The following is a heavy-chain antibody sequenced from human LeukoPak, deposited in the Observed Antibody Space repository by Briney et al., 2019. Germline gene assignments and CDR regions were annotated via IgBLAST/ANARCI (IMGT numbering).Heavy chain of an antibody. CDR2: IYYSGST. D-gene: IGHD3-22*01. CDR1: GGSISSHY. V-gene: IGHV4-59*11. Sequence: SETLSLTCTVSGGSISSHYWSWIRHPPGKGLEWIGYIYYSGSTNYHPSLKSRVTISVDTSKNQFSLKLSSVTAADTAVYYCARYYYYDSSGYYSFHNWFDPWGQGTLVTVSS. J-gene: IGHJ5*02. CDR3: ARYYYYDSSGYYSFHNWFDP.